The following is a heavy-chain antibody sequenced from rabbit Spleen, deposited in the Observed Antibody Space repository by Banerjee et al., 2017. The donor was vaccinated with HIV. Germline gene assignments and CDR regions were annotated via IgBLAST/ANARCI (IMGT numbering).Heavy chain of an antibody. V-gene: IGHV1S7*01. CDR3: ARGSAAMTMVITGFYFNL. Sequence: QLKETGGGLVQPGGSLTLSCKASGFDFSSYYMTWVRQAPGKGLEWIGIIYAGKDRTDHASWVNGRFTISSDNAQNTVELQMNSLTAADTATYFCARGSAAMTMVITGFYFNLWGQGTLVTVS. CDR1: GFDFSSYY. J-gene: IGHJ4*01. D-gene: IGHD2-1*01. CDR2: IYAGKDRT.